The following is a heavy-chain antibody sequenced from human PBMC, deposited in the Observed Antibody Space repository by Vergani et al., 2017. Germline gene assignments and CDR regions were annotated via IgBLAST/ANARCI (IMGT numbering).Heavy chain of an antibody. D-gene: IGHD3-22*01. CDR1: GGSFSGYY. J-gene: IGHJ4*02. V-gene: IGHV4-34*01. CDR3: ARLWYYYDSSGYYPLDY. Sequence: QVQLQQWGAGLLKPSETLSLTCAVYGGSFSGYYWSWIRQPPGKGLEWIGEINHSGSTYYNPSLKSRVTISVDTSKNQFSLKLSSVTAADTAVYYCARLWYYYDSSGYYPLDYWGQGTLVTVSS. CDR2: INHSGST.